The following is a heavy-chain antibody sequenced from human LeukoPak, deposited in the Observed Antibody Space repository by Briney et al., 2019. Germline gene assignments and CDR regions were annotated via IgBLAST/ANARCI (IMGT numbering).Heavy chain of an antibody. CDR3: ARAPYYYDSSGYDPDAFDI. Sequence: PWGSLRLSCAASGFTFSSYGMHWVRQVPGKGLECVAFIRYDGSNKYYADSVKGRFTISRDNSKNTLYLQMNSLRAEDTAVYYCARAPYYYDSSGYDPDAFDIWGQGTMVTVSS. CDR2: IRYDGSNK. D-gene: IGHD3-22*01. CDR1: GFTFSSYG. V-gene: IGHV3-30*02. J-gene: IGHJ3*02.